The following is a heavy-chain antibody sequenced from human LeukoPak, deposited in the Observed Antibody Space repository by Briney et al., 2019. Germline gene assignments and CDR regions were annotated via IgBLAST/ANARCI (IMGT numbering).Heavy chain of an antibody. J-gene: IGHJ6*02. Sequence: SETLSLTCAVYGGSFSGYYWSWIRQPAGKGLEWIGRIYTSGNTNYNPSLKSRVTMSVDTSKNQFSLKLSSVTAADTAVYYCAREQDYYDSSGLCMDVWGQGTTVTVSS. D-gene: IGHD3-22*01. CDR3: AREQDYYDSSGLCMDV. CDR2: IYTSGNT. V-gene: IGHV4-59*10. CDR1: GGSFSGYY.